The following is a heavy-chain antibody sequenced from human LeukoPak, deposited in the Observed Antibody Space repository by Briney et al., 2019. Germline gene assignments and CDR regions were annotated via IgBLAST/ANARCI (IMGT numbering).Heavy chain of an antibody. CDR3: ARGDFWSGYPTY. Sequence: GGSLRLSCAASGFTVSSHYMSWVRQAPGKGLEWVSVIYSGGSTYYADSVKGRFTISRDNSKNTLYLQMNSLRAEDTAVYYCARGDFWSGYPTYWGQGTLVTVSS. CDR2: IYSGGST. CDR1: GFTVSSHY. V-gene: IGHV3-53*01. J-gene: IGHJ4*02. D-gene: IGHD3-3*01.